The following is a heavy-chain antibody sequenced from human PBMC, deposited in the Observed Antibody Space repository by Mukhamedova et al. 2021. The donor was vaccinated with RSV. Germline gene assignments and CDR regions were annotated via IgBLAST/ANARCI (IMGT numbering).Heavy chain of an antibody. Sequence: SYYWGWIRQPPGKGLEWIGSIYYSGSTYYNPSLKSRVTISVDTSKNQFSLKLSSVTAADTAVYYCARPGNGGNPLVYYFDYWGQG. CDR1: SYY. CDR2: IYYSGST. D-gene: IGHD4-23*01. J-gene: IGHJ4*02. V-gene: IGHV4-39*01. CDR3: ARPGNGGNPLVYYFDY.